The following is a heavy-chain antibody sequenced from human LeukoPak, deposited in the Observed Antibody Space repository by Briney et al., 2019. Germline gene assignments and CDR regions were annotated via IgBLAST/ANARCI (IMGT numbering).Heavy chain of an antibody. J-gene: IGHJ6*02. V-gene: IGHV4-34*01. Sequence: SETLSLTCAVYGGSFSGYYWSWIRQPPGKGLEWIGEINHSGSTNYNPSLKSRVTISVDTSKNQFSLKLSSVTAADTAVYYCARGSLLRSMDVWGQGTTVTVSS. CDR3: ARGSLLRSMDV. D-gene: IGHD3-3*01. CDR1: GGSFSGYY. CDR2: INHSGST.